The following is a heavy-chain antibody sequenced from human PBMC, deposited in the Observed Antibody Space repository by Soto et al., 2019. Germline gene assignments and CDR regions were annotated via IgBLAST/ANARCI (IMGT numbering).Heavy chain of an antibody. CDR1: GFSLSRKGMS. D-gene: IGHD1-7*01. V-gene: IGHV2-70*01. CDR2: IDWEEEK. J-gene: IGHJ4*02. CDR3: TRSNNWNYEYYFDY. Sequence: SGPTLVNPKQTLILTCAFSGFSLSRKGMSVSWIRQPPGKALEFLALIDWEEEKFYSPSLRTRLTVSKDTSKSQVVLTLTNVDPVDTATYYCTRSNNWNYEYYFDYWGQGTLVTVSS.